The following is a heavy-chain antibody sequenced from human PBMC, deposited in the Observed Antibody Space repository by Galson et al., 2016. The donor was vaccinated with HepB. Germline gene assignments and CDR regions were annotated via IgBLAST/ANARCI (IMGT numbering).Heavy chain of an antibody. Sequence: SETLSLTCTVSGGSISSSSYYWGWIRQPPGKGLEWIGSIYYSGSTYYNPSLKSRVTISVGTSKNQFSLKLSSVTAADTAVYYCARTNRRQLAHFDYWGQGTLVTVSS. CDR1: GGSISSSSYY. D-gene: IGHD6-13*01. CDR3: ARTNRRQLAHFDY. J-gene: IGHJ4*02. CDR2: IYYSGST. V-gene: IGHV4-39*01.